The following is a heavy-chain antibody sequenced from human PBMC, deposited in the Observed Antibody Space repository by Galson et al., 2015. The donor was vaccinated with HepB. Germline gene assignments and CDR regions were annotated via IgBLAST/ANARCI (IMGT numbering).Heavy chain of an antibody. Sequence: SVKVSCKVSGYTLTKLSIHWVRQAPGGGLEWMGGFDPEEGETANAQKFQGRLTMTEDTSTDTAYMELSSLRLEDTAVYYCATIDLDSGDYGFDSWGQGTLVTVSS. D-gene: IGHD4-17*01. V-gene: IGHV1-24*01. CDR3: ATIDLDSGDYGFDS. CDR1: GYTLTKLS. J-gene: IGHJ4*02. CDR2: FDPEEGET.